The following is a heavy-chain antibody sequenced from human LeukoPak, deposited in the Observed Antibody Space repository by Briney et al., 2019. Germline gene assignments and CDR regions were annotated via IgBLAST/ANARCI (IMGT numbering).Heavy chain of an antibody. D-gene: IGHD4-17*01. CDR3: ARVATVTTDDPDY. J-gene: IGHJ4*02. CDR1: GGSISSGGYY. Sequence: PSETLSLTCTVSGGSISSGGYYWSWIRQHPGKGLEWIGYIYYSGSTYYNPSLKSRVTKSVDTSKNQFSLKLSSVTAADTAVYYCARVATVTTDDPDYWGQGTLVTVSS. V-gene: IGHV4-31*03. CDR2: IYYSGST.